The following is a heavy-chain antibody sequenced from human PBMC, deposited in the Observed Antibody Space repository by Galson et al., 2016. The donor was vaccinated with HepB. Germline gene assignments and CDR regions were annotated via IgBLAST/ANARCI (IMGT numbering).Heavy chain of an antibody. V-gene: IGHV4-34*10. CDR1: GGSLSGYY. CDR2: ISHRGTT. D-gene: IGHD3-10*01. CDR3: ARGGDTFYFGSGGPSYYSGMDV. J-gene: IGHJ6*02. Sequence: SETLSLTCAVSGGSLSGYYWSWIRQSQGKGPEWIGEISHRGTTTYNPSLESRICISMATSKNEVYLKVTSVTAADTAVYYCARGGDTFYFGSGGPSYYSGMDVWGQGTTVTVSS.